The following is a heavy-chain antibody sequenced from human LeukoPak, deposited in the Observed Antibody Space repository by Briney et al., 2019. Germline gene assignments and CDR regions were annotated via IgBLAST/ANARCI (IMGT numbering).Heavy chain of an antibody. CDR3: ARGKSGVNYDFWRAYLDPYFDY. Sequence: PSQTLSLTCSVSGGSINSGDYYWNWIRQPAGKGLEWIGRMYTSGSAKYNPSLKSRVTISVDTSKNQFSLKLSSVTAADTAVYYCARGKSGVNYDFWRAYLDPYFDYWGQGTLVTVSS. D-gene: IGHD3-3*01. CDR1: GGSINSGDYY. CDR2: MYTSGSA. J-gene: IGHJ4*02. V-gene: IGHV4-61*02.